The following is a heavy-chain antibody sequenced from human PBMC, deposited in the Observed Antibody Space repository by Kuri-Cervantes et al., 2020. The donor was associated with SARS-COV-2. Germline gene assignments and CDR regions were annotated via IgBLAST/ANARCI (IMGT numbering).Heavy chain of an antibody. V-gene: IGHV3-21*01. CDR3: ARDPTAGRLRYFDWFSSGPSNYYGMDV. Sequence: GGSLRLSCAASGFTFSSYSMNWVRQAPGKGLEWVSSISSSSSYIYYADSVKGRFTISRDNAKNSPYLQMNSLRAEDTAVYYCARDPTAGRLRYFDWFSSGPSNYYGMDVWGQGTTVTVSS. J-gene: IGHJ6*02. D-gene: IGHD3-9*01. CDR2: ISSSSSYI. CDR1: GFTFSSYS.